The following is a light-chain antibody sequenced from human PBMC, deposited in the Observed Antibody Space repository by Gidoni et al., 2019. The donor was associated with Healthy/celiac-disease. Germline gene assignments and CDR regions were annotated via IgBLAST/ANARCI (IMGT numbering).Light chain of an antibody. V-gene: IGKV2-28*01. J-gene: IGKJ5*01. CDR3: MQALQTPIT. Sequence: DIVMTQSPLSLRVTPGEPASISCRSSQSLLHSNGYNFLDWYLQKPGQSPHLLIYLGSNRASGAPDRFSGSASGTDFTLKISRVDAEDVGVYYCMQALQTPITFSQGTRLEIK. CDR2: LGS. CDR1: QSLLHSNGYNF.